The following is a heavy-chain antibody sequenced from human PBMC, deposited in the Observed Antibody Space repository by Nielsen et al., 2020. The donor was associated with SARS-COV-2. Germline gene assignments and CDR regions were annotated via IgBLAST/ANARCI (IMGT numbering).Heavy chain of an antibody. V-gene: IGHV3-53*01. J-gene: IGHJ4*02. D-gene: IGHD1-26*01. CDR1: GFTVSSNY. CDR2: IYSGGST. Sequence: GVLKISGAASGFTVSSNYMSWVRQAPGKGLEWVSVIYSGGSTYYADSVKGRFTISRDNSKNTLYLQMNSLRAEDTAVYYCAPEWEPVNWGQGTLVTVSS. CDR3: APEWEPVN.